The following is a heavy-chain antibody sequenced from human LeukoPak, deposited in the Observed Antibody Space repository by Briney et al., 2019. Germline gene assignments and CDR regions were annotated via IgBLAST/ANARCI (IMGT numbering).Heavy chain of an antibody. CDR3: ARDGSPVADPGIAVAGLGVFDY. CDR1: GGTFSSYA. Sequence: GSSVKVSCKASGGTFSSYAISWVRQAPGQGLEWMGGIIPIFGTANYAQKFQGRVTITTDESTSTAYMELSSLRSEDTAVYYCARDGSPVADPGIAVAGLGVFDYWGRGTPVTVSS. V-gene: IGHV1-69*05. CDR2: IIPIFGTA. J-gene: IGHJ4*02. D-gene: IGHD6-19*01.